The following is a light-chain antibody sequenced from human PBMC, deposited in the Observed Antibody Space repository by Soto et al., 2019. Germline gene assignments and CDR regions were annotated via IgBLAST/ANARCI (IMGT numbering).Light chain of an antibody. V-gene: IGKV1-5*01. Sequence: IQITQPPSTLPGSVRYRITITCLASQSISSWLAWYQQKPGKAPKLLIYDASSLESGVPSRFSGSGSGSEFTLTISIRRLNPFDSANYQHHNCYSYSFGQGTKVDIK. CDR2: DAS. CDR3: QHHNCYSYS. CDR1: QSISSW. J-gene: IGKJ1*01.